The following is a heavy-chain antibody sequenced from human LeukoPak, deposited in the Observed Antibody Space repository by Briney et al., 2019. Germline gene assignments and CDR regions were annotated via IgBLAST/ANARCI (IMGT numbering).Heavy chain of an antibody. CDR3: ARTSIAAREADY. CDR1: GFTFSRYS. J-gene: IGHJ4*02. Sequence: GGSLRLSCAASGFTFSRYSMHWARQAPGKGLEYVSAISNNGGSTYYAKSVKGRFTISRDNSKNTLYLQMGSLRAEDMAVYHCARTSIAAREADYWGQGTLVTVSS. CDR2: ISNNGGST. D-gene: IGHD6-6*01. V-gene: IGHV3-64*01.